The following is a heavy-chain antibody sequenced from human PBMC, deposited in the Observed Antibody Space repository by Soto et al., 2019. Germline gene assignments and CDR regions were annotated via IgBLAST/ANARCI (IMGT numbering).Heavy chain of an antibody. CDR1: GGSLSGNY. CDR3: ARARADYYGSENYYKGGFYYLDH. D-gene: IGHD3-10*01. CDR2: INHSGST. Sequence: QVLLQQWGAGLLKPSETLSLTCAVYGGSLSGNYWTWIRQPPGKGPEWIGNINHSGSTIYNPSLKSRVTISVGTSNNQFFLELSSVTAADTAVYYCARARADYYGSENYYKGGFYYLDHWGQGTLVTVSS. V-gene: IGHV4-34*01. J-gene: IGHJ4*02.